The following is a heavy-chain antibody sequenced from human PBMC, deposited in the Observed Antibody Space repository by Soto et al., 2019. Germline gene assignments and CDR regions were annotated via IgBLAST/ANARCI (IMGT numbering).Heavy chain of an antibody. J-gene: IGHJ4*02. Sequence: SETLSLTCAVSGGSISSSNWWSWVRHPAGKRLEWIGEIYHSGSTNYNPSLKSRVTISVAKSKHQFPLKLSSVTAADTAVYYCGGRGFDLDYWGQGTLVTVSS. D-gene: IGHD3-10*01. V-gene: IGHV4-4*02. CDR2: IYHSGST. CDR1: GGSISSSNW. CDR3: GGRGFDLDY.